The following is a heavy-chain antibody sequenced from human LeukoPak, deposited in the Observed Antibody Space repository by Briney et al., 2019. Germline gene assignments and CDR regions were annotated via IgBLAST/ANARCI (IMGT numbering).Heavy chain of an antibody. CDR1: GGSISSYY. CDR3: ARDKRVAVAGTYIYYYYMDV. V-gene: IGHV4-4*07. Sequence: SETLSLTCTVSGGSISSYYWSWIRQPAGKGLEWIGRIYISGSGCTNYNPSLKSRVTMSVDTSKNQFSLKLSSVTAADTAVYYCARDKRVAVAGTYIYYYYMDVWGNGTTVTISS. J-gene: IGHJ6*03. D-gene: IGHD6-19*01. CDR2: IYISGSGCT.